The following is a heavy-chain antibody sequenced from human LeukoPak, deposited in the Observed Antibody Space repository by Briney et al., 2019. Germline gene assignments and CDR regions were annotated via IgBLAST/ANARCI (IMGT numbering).Heavy chain of an antibody. Sequence: ASVKVSCKVSGYTLTELSMHWVRQAPGKGLEWMGGSDPEDGETIYAQKFQGRVTMTEDTSTDTAYMELSSLRSEDTAVYYCATLYCSGGSCHDDNAFDIWGQGTMVTVSS. CDR1: GYTLTELS. CDR3: ATLYCSGGSCHDDNAFDI. V-gene: IGHV1-24*01. J-gene: IGHJ3*02. CDR2: SDPEDGET. D-gene: IGHD2-15*01.